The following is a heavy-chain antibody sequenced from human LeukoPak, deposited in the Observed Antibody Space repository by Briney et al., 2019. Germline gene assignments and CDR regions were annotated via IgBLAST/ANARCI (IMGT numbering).Heavy chain of an antibody. J-gene: IGHJ4*02. CDR2: ISGSGGST. CDR1: GFTFSSYA. V-gene: IGHV3-23*01. CDR3: TTDARWELQGEEFDS. Sequence: GGSLRLSCAASGFTFSSYAMSWVRQAPGKGLEWVSAISGSGGSTYYADSVKGRFTISRDDSKNTLYLQMNSLKTEDTAVYYCTTDARWELQGEEFDSWGQGTLVTVSS. D-gene: IGHD1-26*01.